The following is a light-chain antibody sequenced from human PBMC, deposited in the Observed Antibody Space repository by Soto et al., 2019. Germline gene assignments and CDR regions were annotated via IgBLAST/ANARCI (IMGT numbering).Light chain of an antibody. V-gene: IGLV2-11*01. CDR2: DVS. Sequence: QSALTQPRSASGSPGQSVTISCTGTSGDVDGYYYVSWYPQHPGKAPKLMIYDVSKRPSGVPDRFSGSKSGNTASLTISGLQDEDEADYYCCSYAGRYTWVFGGGTKLTVL. J-gene: IGLJ3*02. CDR3: CSYAGRYTWV. CDR1: SGDVDGYYY.